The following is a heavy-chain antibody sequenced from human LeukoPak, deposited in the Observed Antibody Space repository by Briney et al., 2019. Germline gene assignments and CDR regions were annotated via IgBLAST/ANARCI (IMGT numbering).Heavy chain of an antibody. CDR2: IYYSGRT. J-gene: IGHJ4*02. CDR1: GGSISSYY. CDR3: ARQLGTPLDY. D-gene: IGHD7-27*01. Sequence: SETLSLTCTVSGGSISSYYWSWIRQPPGKGLEYIGSIYYSGRTYYNPSLKSRVSISVDTSKNQVSLKLTSVTGADTAVYYCARQLGTPLDYWGQGTLVTVSP. V-gene: IGHV4-59*08.